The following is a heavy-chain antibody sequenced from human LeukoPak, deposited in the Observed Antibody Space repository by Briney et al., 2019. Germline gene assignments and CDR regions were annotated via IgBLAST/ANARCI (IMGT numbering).Heavy chain of an antibody. V-gene: IGHV1-18*01. CDR1: GYTFTSYG. CDR2: ISAYNGDT. J-gene: IGHJ4*02. Sequence: GASVKVSCKASGYTFTSYGISWVRQAPGQGLEWMGWISAYNGDTNYAQKFQGRVTITADESTSTAYMELSSLRSEDTAVYYCARPRDGYSLRAPFDYWGQGTLVTVSS. CDR3: ARPRDGYSLRAPFDY. D-gene: IGHD5-24*01.